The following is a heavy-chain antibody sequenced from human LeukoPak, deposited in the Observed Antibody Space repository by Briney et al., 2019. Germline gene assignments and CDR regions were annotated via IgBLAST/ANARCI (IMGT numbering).Heavy chain of an antibody. CDR3: AKDVSLGYCSGGSCSAHFDY. CDR1: GFIFDDYA. D-gene: IGHD2-15*01. Sequence: GGSLRLSCAASGFIFDDYAMHWVRQAPGKGLEWVSGISWNSGSIAYADSVKGRFTISRDNAKNSLYLQMDSLRAEDMALYYCAKDVSLGYCSGGSCSAHFDYWGQGTLVTVSS. V-gene: IGHV3-9*03. CDR2: ISWNSGSI. J-gene: IGHJ4*02.